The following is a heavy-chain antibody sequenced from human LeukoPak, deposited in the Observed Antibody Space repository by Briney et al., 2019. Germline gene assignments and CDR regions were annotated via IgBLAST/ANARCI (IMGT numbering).Heavy chain of an antibody. CDR3: ARETEKQWHY. Sequence: SETLSLTCTVSGHPISMGYFWGWIRQPPGKGLEWIGSIFHTGYTFYDPSFKRRLTISVDTSKNQFSLRLSSVTAADTAVYYCARETEKQWHYWGHGTMVTVSS. V-gene: IGHV4-38-2*02. CDR1: GHPISMGYF. D-gene: IGHD6-19*01. CDR2: IFHTGYT. J-gene: IGHJ3*01.